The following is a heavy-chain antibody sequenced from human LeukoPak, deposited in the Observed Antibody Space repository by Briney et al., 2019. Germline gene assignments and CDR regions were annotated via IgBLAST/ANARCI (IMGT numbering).Heavy chain of an antibody. Sequence: GGSLRLSCAASGFTFSSYSMNWVRQAPGKGLEWVSSISSSSSYIYYADSVKGRFTISRDNAKNSLYLQMNSLRAEDTAVYYCARNIAARAGGKAFDIWGQGTMVTVSS. V-gene: IGHV3-21*01. D-gene: IGHD6-6*01. J-gene: IGHJ3*02. CDR1: GFTFSSYS. CDR2: ISSSSSYI. CDR3: ARNIAARAGGKAFDI.